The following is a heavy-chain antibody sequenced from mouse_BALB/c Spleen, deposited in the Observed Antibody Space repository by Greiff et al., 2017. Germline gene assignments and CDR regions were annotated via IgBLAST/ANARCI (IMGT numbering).Heavy chain of an antibody. J-gene: IGHJ2*01. CDR3: ARDLATVVDY. CDR2: ISYDGSN. V-gene: IGHV3-6*02. D-gene: IGHD1-1*01. CDR1: GYSITSGYY. Sequence: EVKLMESGPGLVKPSQSLSLTCSVTGYSITSGYYWNWIRQFPGNKLEWMGYISYDGSNNYNPSLKNRISITRDTSKNQFFLKLNSVTTEDTATYYCARDLATVVDYWGQGTTLTVSS.